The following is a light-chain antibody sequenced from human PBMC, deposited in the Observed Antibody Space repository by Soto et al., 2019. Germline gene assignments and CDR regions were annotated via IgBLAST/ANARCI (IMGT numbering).Light chain of an antibody. CDR2: GSN. V-gene: IGLV1-44*01. Sequence: QSVLTQPPSASGTPGQRITISCFGSSSNIGSNPVNWYQQFPGMAPKLVIYGSNQRPSGVPDRFSGSKSGTSASLAIIGLQSEDEADYFCAVWDDSLDGAVFGGGTQLTVL. CDR1: SSNIGSNP. J-gene: IGLJ7*01. CDR3: AVWDDSLDGAV.